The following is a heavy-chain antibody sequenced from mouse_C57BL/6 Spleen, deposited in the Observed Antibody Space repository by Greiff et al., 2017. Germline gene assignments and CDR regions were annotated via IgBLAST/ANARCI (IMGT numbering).Heavy chain of an antibody. CDR1: GFTFSSYG. D-gene: IGHD1-1*01. J-gene: IGHJ2*01. V-gene: IGHV5-6*02. CDR2: ISSGGSYT. CDR3: ARRDYGSIYYFDY. Sequence: EVKLVESGGDLVKPGGSLKLSCAASGFTFSSYGMSWVRQTPDKRLEWVATISSGGSYTYYPDSVKGRFTISRDNAKNTLYLQMSSLKSEDTAMYYRARRDYGSIYYFDYWGQGTTLTVSS.